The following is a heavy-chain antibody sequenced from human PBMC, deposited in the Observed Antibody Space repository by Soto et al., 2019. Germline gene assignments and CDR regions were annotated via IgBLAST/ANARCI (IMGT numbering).Heavy chain of an antibody. J-gene: IGHJ4*02. CDR3: AREYSLVVLAPGY. Sequence: SETLSLTCTVSDGSISSYYWSWIRKPPGKRLEWIAYIYYSGSTNYNPSFKSRVTISVDTSRNQFSLKLSSVTAADTAVYYCAREYSLVVLAPGYWGQGTLVTVSS. D-gene: IGHD2-2*01. V-gene: IGHV4-59*12. CDR1: DGSISSYY. CDR2: IYYSGST.